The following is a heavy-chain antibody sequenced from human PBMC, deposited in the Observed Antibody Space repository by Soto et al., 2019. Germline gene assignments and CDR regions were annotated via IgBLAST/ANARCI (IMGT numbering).Heavy chain of an antibody. D-gene: IGHD6-19*01. Sequence: PSETLSLICTVSGGSISSNYWSWIRQPPGKGLEWIGYIYYSGSTNYNPSLKSRVIISVDTSKNQFSLKLTSVTVADTAVYYCARSPYASGAVLDNSGQGTLVTVSS. CDR2: IYYSGST. CDR1: GGSISSNY. V-gene: IGHV4-59*01. CDR3: ARSPYASGAVLDN. J-gene: IGHJ4*02.